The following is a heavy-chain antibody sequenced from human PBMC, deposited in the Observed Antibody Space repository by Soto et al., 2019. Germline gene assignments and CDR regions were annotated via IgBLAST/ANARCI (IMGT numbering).Heavy chain of an antibody. D-gene: IGHD1-26*01. V-gene: IGHV1-18*01. J-gene: IGHJ4*02. Sequence: ASVKVSCKSFGYSFTSFDVHWVRQASGQGLEWMGWMNPNNGNTNYAQKLQGRVTMTTDTSTSTAYMELRSLRSDDTAVYYCARDRKIVGATLSDYWGQGTLVTVSS. CDR3: ARDRKIVGATLSDY. CDR2: MNPNNGNT. CDR1: GYSFTSFD.